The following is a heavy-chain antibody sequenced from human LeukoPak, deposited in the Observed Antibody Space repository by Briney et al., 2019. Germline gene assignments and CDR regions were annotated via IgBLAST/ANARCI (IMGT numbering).Heavy chain of an antibody. CDR1: GGSFSNSGYY. V-gene: IGHV4-61*08. CDR3: ARDNIDYYGMDV. Sequence: SETLSLTCTVSGGSFSNSGYYWGWIRQPPGKGLEWIGYIYYSGSTNYNPSLKSRVTISVDTSKNQFSLKLSSVTAADTAVYYCARDNIDYYGMDVWGQGTTVTVSS. CDR2: IYYSGST. J-gene: IGHJ6*02.